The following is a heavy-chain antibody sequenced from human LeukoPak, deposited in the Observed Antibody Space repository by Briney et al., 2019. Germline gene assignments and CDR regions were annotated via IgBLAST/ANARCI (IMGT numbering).Heavy chain of an antibody. V-gene: IGHV4-59*01. D-gene: IGHD6-19*01. J-gene: IGHJ5*02. CDR3: ARVVAVPAGSSPFDP. Sequence: PSETLSLTCTVSGGSISSYYWSWIRQPPGKGLEWIAYISDIGSINYNPSLKSRVTISVDTSKNQFSLKLSSVTAADTAVYYCARVVAVPAGSSPFDPWGQGTLVTVSS. CDR1: GGSISSYY. CDR2: ISDIGSI.